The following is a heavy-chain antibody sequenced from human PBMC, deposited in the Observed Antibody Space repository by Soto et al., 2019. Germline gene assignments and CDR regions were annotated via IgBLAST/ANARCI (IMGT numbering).Heavy chain of an antibody. CDR1: GVTVSSNY. D-gene: IGHD5-18*01. Sequence: EVQLVESGGGLVQPGGSLRLSCAASGVTVSSNYMSWVRQAPGKGLEWVSVIYSGGNTYYADSVKGRFTISRDNSNNTRYLQMNSLRAEDTAVYYCARHGYNYGGGYFDYWGQGTLVTVSS. V-gene: IGHV3-66*04. CDR3: ARHGYNYGGGYFDY. J-gene: IGHJ4*02. CDR2: IYSGGNT.